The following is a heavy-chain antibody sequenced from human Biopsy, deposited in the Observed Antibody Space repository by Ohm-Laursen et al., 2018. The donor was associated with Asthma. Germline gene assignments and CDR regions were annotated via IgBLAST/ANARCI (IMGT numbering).Heavy chain of an antibody. J-gene: IGHJ3*01. CDR1: GYTFIHFA. D-gene: IGHD3-9*01. CDR3: ARTYYDFLTGQVNDAFAL. Sequence: SVKVSCNASGYTFIHFAIHWVRQAPGHRLEWMGWINAGDGNTKYSQKFQGRVTITRDTSASTAYMDLRSLRSEDTAMYYCARTYYDFLTGQVNDAFALWGQGTMVTVSS. CDR2: INAGDGNT. V-gene: IGHV1-3*01.